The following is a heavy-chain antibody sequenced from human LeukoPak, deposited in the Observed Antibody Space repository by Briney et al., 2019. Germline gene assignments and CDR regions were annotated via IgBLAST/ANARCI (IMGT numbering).Heavy chain of an antibody. CDR1: GFTFSSYA. CDR3: AKDLALWFGTDSNFDY. Sequence: GGSLRLSCGASGFTFSSYAMSWVRRAPGKGLERVSANSGSGGSTCYADTVKGRFTISRDNSKSTLYLQMNSLRAEDTAVYYCAKDLALWFGTDSNFDYWGQGTLVTVSS. V-gene: IGHV3-23*01. D-gene: IGHD3-10*01. J-gene: IGHJ4*02. CDR2: NSGSGGST.